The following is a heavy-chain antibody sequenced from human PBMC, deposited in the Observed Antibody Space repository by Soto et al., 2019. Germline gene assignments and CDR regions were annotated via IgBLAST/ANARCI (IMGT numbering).Heavy chain of an antibody. J-gene: IGHJ4*02. V-gene: IGHV3-30*18. CDR1: GFTFNNYA. Sequence: GGSLRLSCAASGFTFNNYAMHWVRQAPGKGLEWVAFISYDGSDKYYGDSVRGRFAISRDKSRNTLYLQMNSLRPEDTAVYYCAKDSSEGYFDYWGQGTLVTVSS. CDR3: AKDSSEGYFDY. CDR2: ISYDGSDK.